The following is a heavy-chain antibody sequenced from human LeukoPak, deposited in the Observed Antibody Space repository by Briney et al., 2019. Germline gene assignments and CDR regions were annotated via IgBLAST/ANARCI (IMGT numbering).Heavy chain of an antibody. CDR2: IYSGGTT. CDR1: GFTVSDNY. CDR3: ASSVSGSPGY. D-gene: IGHD1-26*01. Sequence: GGSLRLSCAASGFTVSDNYMTWVRQAPGKGLEWVSVIYSGGTTYYANSVKGRFTISRDNSKNTLYLQMNSLRAEDTAVYYCASSVSGSPGYWGQGTLVTVSS. V-gene: IGHV3-53*01. J-gene: IGHJ4*02.